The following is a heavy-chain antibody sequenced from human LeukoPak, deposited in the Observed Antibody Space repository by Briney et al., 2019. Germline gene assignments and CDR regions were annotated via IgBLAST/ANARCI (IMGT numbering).Heavy chain of an antibody. CDR3: ARGEAAAGTVRGAFDI. J-gene: IGHJ3*02. D-gene: IGHD6-13*01. Sequence: GGSLRLSCAASGFTFSSYAMHWVRQAPGKGLEWVAVISYDGSNKYYADSVKGRFTISRDNAKNSLYLQMNSLRAEDTAVYYCARGEAAAGTVRGAFDIWGQGTMVTVSS. V-gene: IGHV3-30-3*01. CDR1: GFTFSSYA. CDR2: ISYDGSNK.